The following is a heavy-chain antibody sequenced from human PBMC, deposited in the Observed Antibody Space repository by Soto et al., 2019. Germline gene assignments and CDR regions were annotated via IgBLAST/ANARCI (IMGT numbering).Heavy chain of an antibody. CDR1: GFTFSDYY. D-gene: IGHD1-26*01. CDR2: ISNSGSTK. Sequence: PGGSLRLSCAASGFTFSDYYMSWIRQAPGKGLEWVSYISNSGSTKFYADSVTGRFTISRDNAKNSLHLQMNSLRVDDTAVYFCASGPGWEPGLSTFYAMGVWGQGTTVTVSS. V-gene: IGHV3-11*01. CDR3: ASGPGWEPGLSTFYAMGV. J-gene: IGHJ6*02.